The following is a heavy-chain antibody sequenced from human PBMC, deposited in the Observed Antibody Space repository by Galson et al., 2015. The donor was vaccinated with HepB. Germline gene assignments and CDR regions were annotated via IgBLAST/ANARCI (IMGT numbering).Heavy chain of an antibody. V-gene: IGHV5-10-1*01. J-gene: IGHJ3*02. CDR3: ARHGYYDTSGSCDAFDI. Sequence: QSGAEVKKPGESLRISCKGSGYSFTSYWISWVRQMPGKGLEWMERIDPSDSYSNYSPSFQGHVTISADKSSSTAYLQWSSLKASDTAMYYCARHGYYDTSGSCDAFDIWGRGTMVTASS. CDR1: GYSFTSYW. D-gene: IGHD3-22*01. CDR2: IDPSDSYS.